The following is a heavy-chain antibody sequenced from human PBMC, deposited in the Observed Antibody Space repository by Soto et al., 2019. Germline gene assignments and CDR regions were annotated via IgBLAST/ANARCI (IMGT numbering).Heavy chain of an antibody. V-gene: IGHV3-48*01. D-gene: IGHD6-19*01. J-gene: IGHJ5*02. CDR2: ISRSSSTI. Sequence: EVQLVESGGGVVQPGGSLRLSCAASGFTFSSYSMNWVRQAPGKGLEWVSYISRSSSTIHYADSVKGRFTISRDNAKNSLYLQMSSLRAEDTAVYYCAGWRNNWFDPWGQGTLVTVSS. CDR3: AGWRNNWFDP. CDR1: GFTFSSYS.